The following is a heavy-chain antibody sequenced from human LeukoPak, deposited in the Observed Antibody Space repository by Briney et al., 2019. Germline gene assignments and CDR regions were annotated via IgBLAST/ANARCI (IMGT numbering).Heavy chain of an antibody. CDR2: VYSGGST. D-gene: IGHD2-8*01. CDR3: ARDPPAVLIDTYG. J-gene: IGHJ4*02. Sequence: GSLRLSCTASGFIVTNNYINWVRQAPGKGLEWVSLVYSGGSTYYADSVKGRFTISRDNSKNMVFLQMNSLRVEDTAMYYCARDPPAVLIDTYGWGQGTLVTVSS. CDR1: GFIVTNNY. V-gene: IGHV3-66*01.